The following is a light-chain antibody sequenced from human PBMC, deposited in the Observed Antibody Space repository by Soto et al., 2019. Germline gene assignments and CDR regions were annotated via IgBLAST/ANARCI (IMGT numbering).Light chain of an antibody. V-gene: IGKV3-11*01. Sequence: EIVLTQSPATLSLSPGERATLSCWASQSISSYLGWYQQKPGQAPRLLIYDASNRAAGIPARFSGSGSGTDFTLTISSLEPEDFAVYYCQQRSKWPLTFGGGTKVEIK. J-gene: IGKJ4*01. CDR3: QQRSKWPLT. CDR2: DAS. CDR1: QSISSY.